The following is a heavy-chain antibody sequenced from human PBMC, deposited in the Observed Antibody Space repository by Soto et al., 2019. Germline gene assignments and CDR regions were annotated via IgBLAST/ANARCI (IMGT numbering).Heavy chain of an antibody. V-gene: IGHV1-18*01. CDR2: ISAHNGNT. Sequence: QVHLVQSGAEVKKPGASVKVSCKASGYTFTSYGITWVRQAPGQGLEWMGWISAHNGNTDYAQKLQGRAIVTRDTSTSTAYMELRSLRSDDTALYYCARGRYGDYWGQGALVTVSS. CDR1: GYTFTSYG. J-gene: IGHJ4*02. CDR3: ARGRYGDY. D-gene: IGHD1-1*01.